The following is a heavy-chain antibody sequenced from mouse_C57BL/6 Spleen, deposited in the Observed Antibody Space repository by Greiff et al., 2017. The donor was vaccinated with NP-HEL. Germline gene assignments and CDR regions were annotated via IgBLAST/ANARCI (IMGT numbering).Heavy chain of an antibody. D-gene: IGHD3-1*01. CDR3: APRGGGFAY. J-gene: IGHJ3*01. CDR2: IDPSDSYT. CDR1: GYTFTSYW. Sequence: VQLQQSGAELVKPGASVKLSCKAFGYTFTSYWMQWVKQRPGQGLEWIGEIDPSDSYTNYNQKFKGKATLTVDTSSSTAYMQLSSLTSEDSAVYYCAPRGGGFAYWGQGTLVTVSA. V-gene: IGHV1-50*01.